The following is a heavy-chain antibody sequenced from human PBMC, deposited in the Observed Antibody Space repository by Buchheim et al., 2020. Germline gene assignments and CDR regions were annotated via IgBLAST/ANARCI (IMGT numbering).Heavy chain of an antibody. J-gene: IGHJ5*02. Sequence: QVQLVQSGAEVKKPGASVKVSCKASGYTFTSYYMHWVRQAPGQGLEWMGIINPSGGSTSYAQKFQGRVTMTGDTATSPVYMELSSLRSEDTAVYYCALTVVPAAMGKFDPWGQGTL. CDR2: INPSGGST. CDR1: GYTFTSYY. D-gene: IGHD2-2*01. CDR3: ALTVVPAAMGKFDP. V-gene: IGHV1-46*03.